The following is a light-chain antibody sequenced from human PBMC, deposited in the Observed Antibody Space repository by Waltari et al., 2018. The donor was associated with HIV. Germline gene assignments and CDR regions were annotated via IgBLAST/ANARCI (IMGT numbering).Light chain of an antibody. J-gene: IGLJ2*01. CDR2: RDN. CDR1: SDNVGNQG. CDR3: SAWDRSLSAVV. Sequence: QAGLTQPPSVSKGLRQTATLTCTGNSDNVGNQGATWLQQHQVHPPKLLFYRDNKRPAGISERFSASRSGNTASLTITGLQPEDEADYICSAWDRSLSAVVFGGGTTLIVL. V-gene: IGLV10-54*04.